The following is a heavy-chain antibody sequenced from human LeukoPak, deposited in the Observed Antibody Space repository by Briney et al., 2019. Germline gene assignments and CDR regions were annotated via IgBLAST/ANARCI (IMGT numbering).Heavy chain of an antibody. CDR1: GYTFTSYD. CDR2: MNPNSGNT. V-gene: IGHV1-8*03. CDR3: ARGGENREVTYYDFWSGYFGEQYYYYMDV. D-gene: IGHD3-3*01. J-gene: IGHJ6*03. Sequence: PRASVKVSCKASGYTFTSYDINWVRQATGQGLEWMGWMNPNSGNTGYAQKFQGRVTITRNTSISTAYMELSSLRSEDTAVYYCARGGENREVTYYDFWSGYFGEQYYYYMDVWGKGTTVTVSS.